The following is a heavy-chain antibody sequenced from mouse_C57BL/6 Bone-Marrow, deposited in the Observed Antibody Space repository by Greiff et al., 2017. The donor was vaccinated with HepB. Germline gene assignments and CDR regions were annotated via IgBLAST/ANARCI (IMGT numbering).Heavy chain of an antibody. CDR1: GFSLTSYG. D-gene: IGHD3-1*01. J-gene: IGHJ3*01. CDR2: IWSGGST. V-gene: IGHV2-2*01. Sequence: QVQLKQSGPGLVQPSQSLSITCTVSGFSLTSYGVHWVRQSPGKGLEWLGVIWSGGSTDYNAAFISRLSISKDNSKSQVFFKMNSLQADDTAIYYCARRGNSSGFFAYWGQGTLVTVSA. CDR3: ARRGNSSGFFAY.